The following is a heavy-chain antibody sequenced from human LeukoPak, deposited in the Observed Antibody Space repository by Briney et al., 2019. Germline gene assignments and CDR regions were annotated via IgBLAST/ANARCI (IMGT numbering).Heavy chain of an antibody. J-gene: IGHJ4*02. Sequence: GGSLRLSCAASGFTFSDYYMSWIRQAPGKGLEWVSYISSSGSTIYYADSVKGRFTISRDNAKNSLYLQMNSLRAEDTAVYYCAKDHCSGGSCYVDYWGQGTLVTVSS. CDR2: ISSSGSTI. CDR1: GFTFSDYY. D-gene: IGHD2-15*01. CDR3: AKDHCSGGSCYVDY. V-gene: IGHV3-11*01.